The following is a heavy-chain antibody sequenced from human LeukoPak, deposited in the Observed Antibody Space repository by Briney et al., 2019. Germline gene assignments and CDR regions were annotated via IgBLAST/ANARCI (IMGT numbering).Heavy chain of an antibody. Sequence: GGSLRLSCAASGFTFSSYGMHWVRQAPGKGLEWVAVIWYDGSNKYYADSVKGRFTISRDNSKSTLYLQMNSLRAEDTAVYYCARGPYYDFWSGHLWGQGTLVTVSS. D-gene: IGHD3-3*01. CDR2: IWYDGSNK. J-gene: IGHJ4*02. V-gene: IGHV3-33*01. CDR1: GFTFSSYG. CDR3: ARGPYYDFWSGHL.